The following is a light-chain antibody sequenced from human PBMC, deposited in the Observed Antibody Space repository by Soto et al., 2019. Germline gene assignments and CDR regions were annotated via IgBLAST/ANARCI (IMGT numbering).Light chain of an antibody. Sequence: QSVLTQPASVSGSPGQSITISCTGTSSDVGGYYYVSWYQFHPGKAPKLLIFEGFKRPSGISNRFSGSKSGSTASLTISGLQAEDEADYYCCSYAGRSTWDVVFGGGTKLTVL. V-gene: IGLV2-23*01. CDR1: SSDVGGYYY. CDR3: CSYAGRSTWDVV. J-gene: IGLJ2*01. CDR2: EGF.